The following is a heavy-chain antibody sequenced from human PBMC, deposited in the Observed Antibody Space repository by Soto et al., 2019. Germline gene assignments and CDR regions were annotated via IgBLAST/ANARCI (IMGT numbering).Heavy chain of an antibody. V-gene: IGHV3-30*18. CDR2: ISYDGSNK. CDR1: GFTFSSYG. Sequence: GGSLRLSCAASGFTFSSYGMHWVRQAPGKGLEWVAVISYDGSNKYYADSVKGRFTISRDNSKNTLYLQMNSPRAEDTAVYYCAKDHYYDILTGYSPYNWFDPWGQGTLVTVSS. J-gene: IGHJ5*02. D-gene: IGHD3-9*01. CDR3: AKDHYYDILTGYSPYNWFDP.